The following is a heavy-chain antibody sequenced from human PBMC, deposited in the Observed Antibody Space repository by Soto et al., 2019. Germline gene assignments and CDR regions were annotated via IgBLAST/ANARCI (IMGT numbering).Heavy chain of an antibody. J-gene: IGHJ6*02. Sequence: GESLKISCKGSGYSFTSYWISWVRQMPGKGLEWMGRIDPSDSYTNYSPSFQGHVTISADKSISTAYLQWSSLKASDTAMYYCARQVRYCSSTRCSYGMDVWGQGTTVTVSS. D-gene: IGHD2-2*01. CDR3: ARQVRYCSSTRCSYGMDV. CDR2: IDPSDSYT. V-gene: IGHV5-10-1*01. CDR1: GYSFTSYW.